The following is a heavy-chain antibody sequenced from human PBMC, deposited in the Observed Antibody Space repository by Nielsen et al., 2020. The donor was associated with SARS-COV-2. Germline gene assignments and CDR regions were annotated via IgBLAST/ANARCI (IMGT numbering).Heavy chain of an antibody. V-gene: IGHV3-74*01. CDR3: ASHGTFDH. J-gene: IGHJ4*02. Sequence: GESLKISCAASAFTFSTYWMHWVRQAPGKGLVWVSRINSDGSSTSYADSVKGRFTISRDNAKNLLFLQMNSLRAEDTSLYYCASHGTFDHWGQGTLVTVSS. D-gene: IGHD1-1*01. CDR2: INSDGSST. CDR1: AFTFSTYW.